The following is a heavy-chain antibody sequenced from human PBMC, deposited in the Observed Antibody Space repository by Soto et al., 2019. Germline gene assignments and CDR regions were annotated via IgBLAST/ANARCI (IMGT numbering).Heavy chain of an antibody. CDR3: AKAIWDSGRYYFDY. Sequence: QVQLVQSGAEEKKPGASVKVSCKASGYIFTNYAIHWVRQAPGQRLEWMGWINAGNGNTKYSQNFQGRVTLTRDASASTAYMEMSILRSEDTAIYFCAKAIWDSGRYYFDYWGQGTLVIVSS. CDR2: INAGNGNT. V-gene: IGHV1-3*05. D-gene: IGHD3-9*01. CDR1: GYIFTNYA. J-gene: IGHJ4*02.